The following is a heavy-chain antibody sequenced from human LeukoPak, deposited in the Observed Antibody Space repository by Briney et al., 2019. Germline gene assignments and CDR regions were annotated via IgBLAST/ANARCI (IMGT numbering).Heavy chain of an antibody. CDR2: ISSSSSYI. V-gene: IGHV3-21*01. J-gene: IGHJ5*02. D-gene: IGHD3-16*02. Sequence: GGSLRLSCAASGFTFSSYSMTWVRQAPGKGLEWVLSISSSSSYIYYADSVKGRFTISRDNAKNSLYLQMNSLRAEDTAVYYCASDYVWGSYRYTGWFDPWGQGTLVTVSS. CDR1: GFTFSSYS. CDR3: ASDYVWGSYRYTGWFDP.